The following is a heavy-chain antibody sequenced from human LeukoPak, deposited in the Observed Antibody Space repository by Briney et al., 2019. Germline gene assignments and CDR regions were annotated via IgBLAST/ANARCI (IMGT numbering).Heavy chain of an antibody. J-gene: IGHJ4*02. D-gene: IGHD6-6*01. V-gene: IGHV3-74*01. CDR3: ARVRSDYSSSSPPDY. Sequence: GGFLRLSCVASGFSFSTYWMHWVRQAPGKGLVWVSRIDNGGTTTLYADSVRGRFTISRDNAKNTLYLQMNSLRAEDTAIYFCARVRSDYSSSSPPDYWGQGTLVTVSS. CDR1: GFSFSTYW. CDR2: IDNGGTTT.